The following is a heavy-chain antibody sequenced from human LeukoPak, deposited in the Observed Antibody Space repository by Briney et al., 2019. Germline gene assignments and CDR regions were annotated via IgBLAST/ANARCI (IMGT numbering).Heavy chain of an antibody. CDR2: ISSSSSYI. Sequence: PGGSLRLSCAASGFTFSSYSMNWVRQAPGKGLEWVSSISSSSSYIYYADSVKGRFTISRDNSKNTLYLQMNSLRAEDTAVYYCAKRIAAVPYYYYGMDVWGQGTTVTVSS. CDR3: AKRIAAVPYYYYGMDV. J-gene: IGHJ6*02. V-gene: IGHV3-21*04. D-gene: IGHD6-13*01. CDR1: GFTFSSYS.